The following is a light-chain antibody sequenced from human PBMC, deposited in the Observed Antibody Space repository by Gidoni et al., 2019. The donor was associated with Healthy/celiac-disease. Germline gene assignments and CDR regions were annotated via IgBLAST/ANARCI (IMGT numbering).Light chain of an antibody. CDR1: QSISSY. Sequence: IQMTQSPSSLSASVGDRVCITCRASQSISSYLNWYQQKPGKAPKLLIYAASSLQSGVPSRFSGSGSETDFTLTISSLQPEDFATYYCQQSYSTLTFGGGTKVEIK. J-gene: IGKJ4*01. CDR3: QQSYSTLT. V-gene: IGKV1-39*01. CDR2: AAS.